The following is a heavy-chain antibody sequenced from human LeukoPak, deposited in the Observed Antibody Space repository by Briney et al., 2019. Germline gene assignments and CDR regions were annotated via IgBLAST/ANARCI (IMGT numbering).Heavy chain of an antibody. CDR1: GLTFSSYW. CDR2: IKPDGSGK. J-gene: IGHJ4*02. CDR3: ARCAVAAAGDY. V-gene: IGHV3-7*01. Sequence: PGGSLRLSCAASGLTFSSYWMSWVRQAPGKGPEWVANIKPDGSGKYYVDSVMGRFTISRDNAENSLFLHMNSLRAEDTAVYYYARCAVAAAGDYWGRGTLVTVSS. D-gene: IGHD6-13*01.